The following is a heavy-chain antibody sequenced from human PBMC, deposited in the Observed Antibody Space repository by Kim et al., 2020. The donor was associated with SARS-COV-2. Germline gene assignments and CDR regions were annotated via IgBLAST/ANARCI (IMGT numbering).Heavy chain of an antibody. V-gene: IGHV1-69*13. D-gene: IGHD3-9*01. Sequence: SVKVSCKASGGTFSSYAISWVRQAPGQGLEWMGGIIPIFGTANYAQKFQGRVTITADESTSTAYMELSSLRSEDTAVYYCARCLGYFDWLPTSLGYGMDVWGQGTTVTVSS. CDR2: IIPIFGTA. J-gene: IGHJ6*02. CDR1: GGTFSSYA. CDR3: ARCLGYFDWLPTSLGYGMDV.